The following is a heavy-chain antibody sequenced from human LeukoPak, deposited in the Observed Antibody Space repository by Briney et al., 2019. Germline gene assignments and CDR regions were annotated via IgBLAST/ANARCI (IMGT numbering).Heavy chain of an antibody. J-gene: IGHJ4*02. CDR3: ARSTGIDYYFDY. CDR2: ITSGGSYI. D-gene: IGHD1-26*01. V-gene: IGHV3-21*01. CDR1: GFTFSSYN. Sequence: SGGSLRLSCAASGFTFSSYNMNWVRQAPGKGLEWVSSITSGGSYIYYADSVKGRFTISRDNAKNSLYLQMNSLRAEDTAVYYCARSTGIDYYFDYWGQGTLVTVSS.